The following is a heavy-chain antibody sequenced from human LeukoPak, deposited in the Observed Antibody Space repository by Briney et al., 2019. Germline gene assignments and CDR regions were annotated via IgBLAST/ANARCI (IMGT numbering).Heavy chain of an antibody. D-gene: IGHD3-10*01. CDR2: IIPIFGTA. V-gene: IGHV1-69*05. CDR3: ATRDLITMVRGSYLYGGDY. CDR1: GGTFSSYA. Sequence: SVKVSCKASGGTFSSYAISWVRQAPGQGLEWMGGIIPIFGTANYAQKFQGRVTITTDESTSTAYMELSSLRSEDTAVYYCATRDLITMVRGSYLYGGDYWGQGTLVTVSS. J-gene: IGHJ4*02.